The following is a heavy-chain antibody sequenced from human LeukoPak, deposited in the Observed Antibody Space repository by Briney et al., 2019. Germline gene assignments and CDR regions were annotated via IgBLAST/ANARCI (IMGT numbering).Heavy chain of an antibody. Sequence: ASVKVSCKASGYTFTGYYMHWVRQAPGQGLEWMGWINPNSGGTNYAQKFQGRVTMTRDTSISTAYMELSRLRSDDTAVYYCARCPDYEVGAIYYFDYWGQGTLVTVSS. J-gene: IGHJ4*02. CDR1: GYTFTGYY. D-gene: IGHD1-26*01. V-gene: IGHV1-2*02. CDR2: INPNSGGT. CDR3: ARCPDYEVGAIYYFDY.